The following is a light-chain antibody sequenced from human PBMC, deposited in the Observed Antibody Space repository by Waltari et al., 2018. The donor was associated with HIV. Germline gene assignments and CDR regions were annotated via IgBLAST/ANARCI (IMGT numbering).Light chain of an antibody. CDR1: SGSIASHY. CDR3: QSFDTNNHWV. Sequence: NFMLTQPHSVSESPEKTVTISCTRTSGSIASHYVQWFQQRPGKAPPTILYEDYQRPSGVPDRFSGTLDESSNSASLTISGVKTEDEADYYCQSFDTNNHWVFGGGTRLTVL. CDR2: EDY. J-gene: IGLJ3*02. V-gene: IGLV6-57*03.